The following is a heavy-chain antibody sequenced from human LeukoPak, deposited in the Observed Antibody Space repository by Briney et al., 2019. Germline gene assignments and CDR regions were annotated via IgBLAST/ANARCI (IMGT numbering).Heavy chain of an antibody. CDR2: ISAYNGNT. Sequence: ASVKVSCKASGYTFTSYGISWVRQAPGQGLEWMGWISAYNGNTNYAQKLQGRVTMTTDTSTSTAYMELRSLRSDDTAVYYCARDFGGAHVSGWYRAYFDYWGQGTLVTVSS. J-gene: IGHJ4*02. CDR1: GYTFTSYG. V-gene: IGHV1-18*01. D-gene: IGHD6-19*01. CDR3: ARDFGGAHVSGWYRAYFDY.